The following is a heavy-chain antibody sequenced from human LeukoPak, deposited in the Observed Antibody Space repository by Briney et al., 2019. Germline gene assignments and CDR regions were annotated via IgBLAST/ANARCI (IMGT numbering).Heavy chain of an antibody. CDR2: IYYSGST. CDR3: ARGRYSSSSGDY. D-gene: IGHD6-6*01. J-gene: IGHJ4*02. Sequence: SETLSLTCTVSGGSISSGDYSWSWIRQPPGKGLEWIGYIYYSGSTYYNPSLKSRVTISVDTSKNQFSLKLSSVTAADTAVYYCARGRYSSSSGDYWGQGTLVTVSS. CDR1: GGSISSGDYS. V-gene: IGHV4-30-4*02.